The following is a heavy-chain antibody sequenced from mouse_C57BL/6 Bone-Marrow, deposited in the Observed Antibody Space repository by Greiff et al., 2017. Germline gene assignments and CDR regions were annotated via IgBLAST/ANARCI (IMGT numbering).Heavy chain of an antibody. CDR3: ARRDFYGSSHYYAMDY. V-gene: IGHV1-55*01. CDR1: GYTFTSYW. CDR2: IYPGRGST. Sequence: QVQLQQPGAELVKPGASVKMSCKASGYTFTSYWLTWVKQRPGQGLEWIGDIYPGRGSTNYHEKFKSKATLTVDTSSSTAYMQLSSLTSEDSAVYYCARRDFYGSSHYYAMDYWGQGTSVTVSS. D-gene: IGHD1-1*01. J-gene: IGHJ4*01.